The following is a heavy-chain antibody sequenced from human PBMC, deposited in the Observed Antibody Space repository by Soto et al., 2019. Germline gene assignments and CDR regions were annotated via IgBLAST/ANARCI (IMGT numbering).Heavy chain of an antibody. CDR3: ASELGENPASPFDA. D-gene: IGHD3-16*01. J-gene: IGHJ4*02. V-gene: IGHV1-69*01. Sequence: QVQLVQSGADVNKPGSSVKVSCQASGVTFSSETLGWVRQAPGQGLEWVGGIIPLFGTASYAQKFQGRVTITAEESTSTVYMELSSLRSDDTAVYFCASELGENPASPFDAWGQGTLVTVSS. CDR2: IIPLFGTA. CDR1: GVTFSSET.